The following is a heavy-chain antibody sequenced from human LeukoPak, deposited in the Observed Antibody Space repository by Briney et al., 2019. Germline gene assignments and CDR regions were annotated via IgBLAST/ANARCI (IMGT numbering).Heavy chain of an antibody. D-gene: IGHD2-2*01. CDR1: GFSFYHYW. Sequence: PGGSLRLSCAASGFSFYHYWITWVRQGPGKGLEWVANIKQDGSEKYYVDSVKGRFTIFRDNAKNSLYLQMNSLRPEDTAVYYCAVNVPPDYWGQGILVTVSS. V-gene: IGHV3-7*01. CDR2: IKQDGSEK. J-gene: IGHJ4*02. CDR3: AVNVPPDY.